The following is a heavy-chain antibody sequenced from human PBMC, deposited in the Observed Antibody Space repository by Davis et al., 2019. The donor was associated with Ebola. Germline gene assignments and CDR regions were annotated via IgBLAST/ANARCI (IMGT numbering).Heavy chain of an antibody. CDR2: ISYEGSNI. V-gene: IGHV3-30*03. CDR3: TTRLVNHFDY. D-gene: IGHD6-19*01. J-gene: IGHJ4*02. Sequence: PGGSLRLSCAASGFTFSSYAMHWVRQAPGKGLEWLAVISYEGSNIYYADSVKGRFTISRDDSKNTVFLHMNTLRAEDTAIYYCTTRLVNHFDYWGQGTLVTVSS. CDR1: GFTFSSYA.